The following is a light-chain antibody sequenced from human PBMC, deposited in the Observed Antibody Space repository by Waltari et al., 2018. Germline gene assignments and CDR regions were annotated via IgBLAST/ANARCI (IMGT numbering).Light chain of an antibody. Sequence: DIQMTQSPSTLSASVGDRVTITCRASQTVSTWLAWYQQKPGKAPKLLIYKTSILESGVPSRFSGSGSGTDFTLTISRLRPDDFATYFCHQYSSFSQTFGQGTRVEVK. CDR3: HQYSSFSQT. V-gene: IGKV1-5*03. CDR2: KTS. J-gene: IGKJ1*01. CDR1: QTVSTW.